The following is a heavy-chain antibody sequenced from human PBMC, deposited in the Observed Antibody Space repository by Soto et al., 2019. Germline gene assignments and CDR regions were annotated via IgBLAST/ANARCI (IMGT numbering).Heavy chain of an antibody. J-gene: IGHJ2*01. CDR2: INSDGSTT. Sequence: EVQLVESGGGLVQPGGSLRLSCAASGFTFSNYWMHWVRQAPGKGLVWVSRINSDGSTTSYADSVKGRFTISRDNAKNTLYLQMNSLTAEDTAVYYCARAFTVINPHWYFDLWGRGTLVTVSS. V-gene: IGHV3-74*01. CDR3: ARAFTVINPHWYFDL. CDR1: GFTFSNYW. D-gene: IGHD4-17*01.